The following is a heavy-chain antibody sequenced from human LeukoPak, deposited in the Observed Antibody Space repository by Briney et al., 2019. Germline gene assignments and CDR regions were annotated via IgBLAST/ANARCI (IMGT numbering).Heavy chain of an antibody. J-gene: IGHJ4*02. CDR3: ARGPVYYYGSGSYPDY. Sequence: ASVKVSCKASRYTFTSYYMHWVRQAPGQGLEWMGIINPSGGSTSYAQKFQGRVAMTRDMSTSTVYMELSSLRSEDTAVYYCARGPVYYYGSGSYPDYWGQGTLVTVSS. CDR2: INPSGGST. CDR1: RYTFTSYY. D-gene: IGHD3-10*01. V-gene: IGHV1-46*01.